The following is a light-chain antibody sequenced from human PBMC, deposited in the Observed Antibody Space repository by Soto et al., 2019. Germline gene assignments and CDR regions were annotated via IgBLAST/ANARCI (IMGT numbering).Light chain of an antibody. V-gene: IGLV2-11*01. CDR1: SSDVGGYNY. J-gene: IGLJ2*01. CDR2: DVS. CDR3: CSYAGSDTS. Sequence: SALTQPRSVSGSPGQSVTISCTGTSSDVGGYNYVSWYQQHPGKAPKLMIYDVSKRPSGVPDRFSGSKSGNTASLTISGLQAEDEADYYCCSYAGSDTSFGGGTKLTVL.